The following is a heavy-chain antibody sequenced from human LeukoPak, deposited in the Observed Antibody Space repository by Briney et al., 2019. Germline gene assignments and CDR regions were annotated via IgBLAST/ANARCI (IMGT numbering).Heavy chain of an antibody. CDR2: INHSGST. Sequence: SGTLSLTCAVYGGSFSGYYWSWIRQPPGKGLEWIGEINHSGSTNYNPSLKSRVTMSVDTSKNQFSLKLSSVTAADTAVYYCARSYSGYDYGHILDYWGQGTLVTVSS. J-gene: IGHJ4*02. CDR3: ARSYSGYDYGHILDY. CDR1: GGSFSGYY. D-gene: IGHD5-12*01. V-gene: IGHV4-34*01.